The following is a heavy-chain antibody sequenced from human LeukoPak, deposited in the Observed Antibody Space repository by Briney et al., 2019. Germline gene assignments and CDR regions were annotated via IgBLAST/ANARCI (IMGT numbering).Heavy chain of an antibody. V-gene: IGHV3-30*02. D-gene: IGHD1-26*01. CDR2: IRYDGSNK. Sequence: GGSLRLSCAASGFTFSSYGMHWVRQAPGKGLEWVAFIRYDGSNKYYADSVKGRFTISRDNSKNTLYLQMNSLRAEDMALYYCAKDQSNSGSYPHFDYWGQGTLVTVSS. CDR3: AKDQSNSGSYPHFDY. J-gene: IGHJ4*02. CDR1: GFTFSSYG.